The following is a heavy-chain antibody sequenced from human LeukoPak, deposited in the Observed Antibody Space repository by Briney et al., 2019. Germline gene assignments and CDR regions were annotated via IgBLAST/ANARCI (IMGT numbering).Heavy chain of an antibody. CDR1: GFTFRSYS. Sequence: GGSLRLSXAASGFTFRSYSMNWVRQAPGKGLEWVSYISSSSSTIYYADSVKGRFTISRDNAKNSLYLQMNSLRAEDTAVYYCARDLGYWGQGTLVTVSS. CDR2: ISSSSSTI. CDR3: ARDLGY. V-gene: IGHV3-48*01. D-gene: IGHD3-16*01. J-gene: IGHJ4*02.